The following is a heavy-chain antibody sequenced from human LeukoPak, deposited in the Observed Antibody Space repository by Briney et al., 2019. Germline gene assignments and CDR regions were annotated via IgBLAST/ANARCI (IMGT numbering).Heavy chain of an antibody. CDR3: ARDGGSAWFFRY. J-gene: IGHJ4*02. CDR2: ISSSGNTK. D-gene: IGHD6-19*01. CDR1: GFTFSDYY. Sequence: PGGSLRLSCAASGFTFSDYYMSWIRQAPGKGLEWVSYISSSGNTKYYADSVKGRFTISRENAKNSLYLQMNSLRAEDTAVYYCARDGGSAWFFRYWGQGTLVTVSS. V-gene: IGHV3-11*01.